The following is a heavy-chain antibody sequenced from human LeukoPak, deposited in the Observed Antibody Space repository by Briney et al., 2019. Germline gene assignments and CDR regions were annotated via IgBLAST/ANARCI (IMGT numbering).Heavy chain of an antibody. CDR3: ARVSSSSTNWFDS. V-gene: IGHV3-11*06. J-gene: IGHJ5*01. CDR2: ISSGSSYT. D-gene: IGHD6-19*01. CDR1: GFAFSDYY. Sequence: GGSLRLSSAASGFAFSDYYMTWIRQAPGKGLEWVSYISSGSSYTNQGDAVKGRFTISRDNAKNSLYLQMNSLRVEDTAVYHCARVSSSSTNWFDSWGQGTLVTVSS.